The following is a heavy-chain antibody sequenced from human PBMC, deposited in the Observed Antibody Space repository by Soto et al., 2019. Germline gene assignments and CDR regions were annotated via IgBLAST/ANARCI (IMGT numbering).Heavy chain of an antibody. D-gene: IGHD6-13*01. V-gene: IGHV4-59*01. CDR3: ARAAVAPGIAAAGRPSTNWFDP. J-gene: IGHJ5*02. CDR2: IYYSGST. CDR1: GGSISSYY. Sequence: SETLSLTCTVSGGSISSYYWSWIRQPPGKGLEWIGYIYYSGSTNYNPSLKSRVTISVDTSKNQFSLKLSSVTAADTAVYYCARAAVAPGIAAAGRPSTNWFDPWGQGTLVTVSS.